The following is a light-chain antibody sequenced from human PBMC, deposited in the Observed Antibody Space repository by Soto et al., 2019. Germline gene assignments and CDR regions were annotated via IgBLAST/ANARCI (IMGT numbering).Light chain of an antibody. CDR1: QGIRND. CDR3: QQYGILWT. Sequence: IQMTQSPSSLSASVGDRVTLTCRASQGIRNDLGWYQQKPGKAPNPLIYDASSLKSGVPARFSGSGSGTEFTLTISTLEPEDFAVYYCQQYGILWTFGQGTKVDIK. J-gene: IGKJ1*01. CDR2: DAS. V-gene: IGKV1-17*01.